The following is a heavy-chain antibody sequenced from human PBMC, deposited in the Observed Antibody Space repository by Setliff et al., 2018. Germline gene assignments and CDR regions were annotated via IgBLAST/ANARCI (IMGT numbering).Heavy chain of an antibody. J-gene: IGHJ2*01. CDR3: ARNPDYLQYSFDL. D-gene: IGHD6-6*01. V-gene: IGHV4-39*07. CDR2: INYHGNIFHDGTTHST. CDR1: GGSISNSTFY. Sequence: SETLSLTCTVSGGSISNSTFYWGWIRQPPGKGLEWIGSINYHGNIFHDGTTHSTYYNPSLKSRVTISLDTSKSQFSLKLSSVTAADTPLYYCARNPDYLQYSFDLWGRGTLVTVSS.